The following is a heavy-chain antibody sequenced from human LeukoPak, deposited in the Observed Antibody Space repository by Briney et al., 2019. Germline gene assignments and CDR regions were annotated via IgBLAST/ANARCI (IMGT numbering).Heavy chain of an antibody. D-gene: IGHD2-2*01. CDR3: ARGGRYCRSTSCWDF. V-gene: IGHV1-69*01. Sequence: GSSVKVSCKASGGTFSSYAISWVRQAPGQGLEWMGGIIPIFGTANYAQRFQGRVRITADESTTTAYMELSSLRSDDTALYYCARGGRYCRSTSCWDFWGQGTLVTVSS. J-gene: IGHJ4*02. CDR1: GGTFSSYA. CDR2: IIPIFGTA.